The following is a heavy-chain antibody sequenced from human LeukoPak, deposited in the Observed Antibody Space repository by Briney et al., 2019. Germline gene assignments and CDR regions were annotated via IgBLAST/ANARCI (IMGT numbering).Heavy chain of an antibody. D-gene: IGHD3-22*01. CDR1: GFTFSSYG. V-gene: IGHV3-30*18. CDR2: ISYDGSNK. CDR3: AKAGLNYYDSSGYYYRVDYYMDV. J-gene: IGHJ6*03. Sequence: PGGSLRLPCAASGFTFSSYGMHWVRQAPGKGLEWVAVISYDGSNKYYADSVKGRFTISRDNSKNTLYLQMNSLRAEDTAVYYCAKAGLNYYDSSGYYYRVDYYMDVWGKGTTVTVSS.